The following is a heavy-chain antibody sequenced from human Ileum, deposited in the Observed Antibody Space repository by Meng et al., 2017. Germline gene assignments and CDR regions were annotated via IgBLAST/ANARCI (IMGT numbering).Heavy chain of an antibody. Sequence: QLQLQESGPGLVKPSETLSLTCTVSGDSVSSGSYYWVWVRQPPGTGPEWIGSIHSSGDTYYNPSLESRVTISVDTSKNQFSLKMRSVTAADTAVYYCARLIDSSSYLGWFDPWGHGTLVTVSS. J-gene: IGHJ5*02. CDR1: GDSVSSGSYY. V-gene: IGHV4-39*01. D-gene: IGHD6-6*01. CDR2: IHSSGDT. CDR3: ARLIDSSSYLGWFDP.